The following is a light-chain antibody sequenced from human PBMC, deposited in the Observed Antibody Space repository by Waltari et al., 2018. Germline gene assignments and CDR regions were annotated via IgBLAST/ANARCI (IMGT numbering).Light chain of an antibody. Sequence: DIVMTQSPDSLAVSLGARATIACKSSQSVFYRSDNKNYRAWYQHKPGQPPKLLFYWASTRESGVPDRFSARGSGTDFTLTINNLQAEDVAVYYCQQYYRSRTFGQGTKVEIK. CDR3: QQYYRSRT. J-gene: IGKJ1*01. CDR2: WAS. V-gene: IGKV4-1*01. CDR1: QSVFYRSDNKNY.